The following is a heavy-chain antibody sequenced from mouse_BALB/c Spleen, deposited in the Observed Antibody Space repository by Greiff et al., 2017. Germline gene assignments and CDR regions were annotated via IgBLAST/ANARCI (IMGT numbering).Heavy chain of an antibody. CDR1: GFTFSSYA. CDR2: ISSGGST. Sequence: EVQVVESGGGLVKPGGSLKLSCAASGFTFSSYAMSWVRQTPEKRLEWVASISSGGSTYYPDSVKGRFTISRDNARNILYLQMSSLRSEDTAMYYCARGDGYCVWGQGTLVTVSA. V-gene: IGHV5-6-5*01. D-gene: IGHD2-3*01. CDR3: ARGDGYCV. J-gene: IGHJ3*01.